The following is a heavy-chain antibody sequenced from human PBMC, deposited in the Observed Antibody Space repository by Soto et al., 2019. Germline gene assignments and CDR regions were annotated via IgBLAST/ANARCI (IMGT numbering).Heavy chain of an antibody. J-gene: IGHJ5*01. Sequence: SQTLSLTCAISGDRVSSNSAAWNWIRQSPSRGLEWLGRTFYRSQWYNDYAVSVKSRITINPDTSKNQFSLQLKSVTPEDTAVYYCARDSSAWYDTPLWFDSWGRGXLVTVHS. CDR1: GDRVSSNSAA. CDR3: ARDSSAWYDTPLWFDS. D-gene: IGHD6-19*01. V-gene: IGHV6-1*01. CDR2: TFYRSQWYN.